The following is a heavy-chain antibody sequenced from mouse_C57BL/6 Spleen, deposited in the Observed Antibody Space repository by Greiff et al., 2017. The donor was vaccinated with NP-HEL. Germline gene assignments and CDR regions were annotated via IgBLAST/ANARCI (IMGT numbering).Heavy chain of an antibody. D-gene: IGHD3-2*02. CDR3: TTRLHSSGYVEFAY. CDR2: IDPEDGDT. Sequence: EVQLQQSGAELVRPGASVKLSCTASGFNIKDYYMHWVKQRPEQGLEWIGRIDPEDGDTEYAPKFKGKATMTADTSSNTAYLQLSSLTSEDTAVYYCTTRLHSSGYVEFAYWGQGTLVTVSA. J-gene: IGHJ3*01. CDR1: GFNIKDYY. V-gene: IGHV14-1*01.